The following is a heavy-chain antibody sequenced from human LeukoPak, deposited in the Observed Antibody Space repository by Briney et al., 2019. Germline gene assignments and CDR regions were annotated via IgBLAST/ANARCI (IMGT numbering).Heavy chain of an antibody. V-gene: IGHV3-48*01. D-gene: IGHD3-22*01. CDR3: AKERANYYDHPDI. J-gene: IGHJ3*02. CDR2: ISSSSSTI. CDR1: GFTFSSYS. Sequence: GGSLRLSCAASGFTFSSYSMNWVRQAPGKGLEWASYISSSSSTIYYADSVKGRFTISRDNSKNTLYLQMNSLRAEDTAVYYCAKERANYYDHPDIGGQGTMVTVSS.